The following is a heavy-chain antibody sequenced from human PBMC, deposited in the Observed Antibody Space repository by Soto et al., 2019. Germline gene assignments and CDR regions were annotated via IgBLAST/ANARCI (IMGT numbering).Heavy chain of an antibody. CDR3: ARGGTGHMDV. Sequence: SETLSLTCAVYGGSFSDYYWSWIRQPPGRGLEWIGEINHSGSSNYNPSLKSRVTTSVDTSENQFSLRLSSVTAADTAVYYRARGGTGHMDVWGKGITVTVSS. CDR2: INHSGSS. V-gene: IGHV4-34*01. CDR1: GGSFSDYY. J-gene: IGHJ6*03.